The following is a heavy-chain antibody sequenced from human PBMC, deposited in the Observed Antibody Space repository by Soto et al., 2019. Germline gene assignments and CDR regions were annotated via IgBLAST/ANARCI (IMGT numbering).Heavy chain of an antibody. CDR2: IYHSGST. D-gene: IGHD1-1*01. CDR3: ARENEMNKISEWFDT. CDR1: VCSISSGYY. J-gene: IGHJ5*02. V-gene: IGHV4-38-2*02. Sequence: WETLSLTCAFSVCSISSGYYWGWIRQPPGKGLEWIGSIYHSGSTYYNPSLKSRVTISVDTSKNQFSLKLSSVTAADTAVYYCARENEMNKISEWFDTWGKGTLVTVSS.